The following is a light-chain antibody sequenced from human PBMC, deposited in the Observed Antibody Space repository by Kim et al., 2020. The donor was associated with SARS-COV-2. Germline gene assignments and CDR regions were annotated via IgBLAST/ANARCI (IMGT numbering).Light chain of an antibody. CDR2: GKN. CDR1: ILRNYL. J-gene: IGLJ1*01. CDR3: YSRDTISNHQV. V-gene: IGLV3-19*01. Sequence: SSELTQDPAVSVALGQTVRITCQGDILRNYLARWYQQKPGQAPILVIYGKNIRPSGIPDRFSASSSGNTAFLTITGAQAGDEADYYCYSRDTISNHQVFGPGTKVTVL.